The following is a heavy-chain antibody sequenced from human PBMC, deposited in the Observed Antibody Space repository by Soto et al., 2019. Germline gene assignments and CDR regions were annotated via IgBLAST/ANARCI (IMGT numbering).Heavy chain of an antibody. Sequence: GESLKISCKGSGYSFTSYWIGWVRQMPGKVLEWMGIIYPGDSDTRYSPSFQGQVTISADKSISTAYLQWSSLKASDTAMYYCATSGYDYPYYYYGMDVWGQGTTVTVSS. CDR3: ATSGYDYPYYYYGMDV. V-gene: IGHV5-51*01. CDR1: GYSFTSYW. J-gene: IGHJ6*02. CDR2: IYPGDSDT. D-gene: IGHD5-12*01.